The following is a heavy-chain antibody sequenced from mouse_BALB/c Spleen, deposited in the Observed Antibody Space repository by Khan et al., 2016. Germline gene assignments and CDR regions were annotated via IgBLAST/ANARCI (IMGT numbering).Heavy chain of an antibody. D-gene: IGHD1-3*01. CDR1: GFAFSRYW. J-gene: IGHJ1*01. CDR3: ARRGYGSSWYFDV. Sequence: EVKLLESGGGLVQPGGSLKLSCAASGFAFSRYWMSWVRQAPGKGLEWIGEINPDSTTINYPPSLKDKFIISRDNAKNTLYLQMSKVRSEDTALYYCARRGYGSSWYFDVWGAGTTVTVSS. V-gene: IGHV4-1*02. CDR2: INPDSTTI.